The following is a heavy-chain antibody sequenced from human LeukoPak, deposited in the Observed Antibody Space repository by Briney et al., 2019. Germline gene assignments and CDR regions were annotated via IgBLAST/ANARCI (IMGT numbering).Heavy chain of an antibody. CDR3: ARQSSGIAATDKIGY. J-gene: IGHJ4*02. Sequence: SGGSLRLSCAASGFTFSSYAMTWVRQAPGKGLEWVSSFTSMSRTIYYADSVKGRFTISRDDAKKSLYLQMNSLRVEDTAIYYCARQSSGIAATDKIGYWGQGTLVTVSS. CDR2: FTSMSRTI. CDR1: GFTFSSYA. D-gene: IGHD6-13*01. V-gene: IGHV3-21*01.